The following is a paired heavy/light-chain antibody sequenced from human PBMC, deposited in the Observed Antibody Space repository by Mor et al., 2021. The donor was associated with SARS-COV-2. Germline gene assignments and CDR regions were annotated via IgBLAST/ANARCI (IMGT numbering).Heavy chain of an antibody. CDR1: GFTFSDYW. CDR3: ARFDYPGNYLNY. D-gene: IGHD3-9*01. Sequence: EVQMVESGGALVQPGGSLRLSCVASGFTFSDYWMHWVRQPPGKGLVWVSRINSDGTTTNYADSVRGRFTISRDNAKNTLYLQLNNLRAEDTAVYYCARFDYPGNYLNYWGQGTLVTVSS. V-gene: IGHV3-74*01. J-gene: IGHJ4*02. CDR2: INSDGTTT.
Light chain of an antibody. CDR1: QSLLHSNGHNY. CDR3: MQGLQSPHT. J-gene: IGKJ4*01. Sequence: DIVMTQSPLSLPVTPGEPASISCRSSQSLLHSNGHNYLDWYLQKPGQSPQLLIYLGSKRASGVPDRISGSGSGTDFTLKISRVEAEDVGVYYCMQGLQSPHTFGGGTKVEIK. V-gene: IGKV2-28*01. CDR2: LGS.